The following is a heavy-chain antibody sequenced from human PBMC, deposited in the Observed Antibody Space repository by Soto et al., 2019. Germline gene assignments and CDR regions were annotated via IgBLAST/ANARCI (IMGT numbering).Heavy chain of an antibody. Sequence: QVQLVQSGAEVKKPGSSVKVSCKASGGTFSSYAISWVRQAPGQGLEWMGGIIPIFGTANYAQKFQGRVPISADEATSTAYMELSSLRSEDTAVYYCARGIFGQDNWFDPWGQGTLVTVSS. J-gene: IGHJ5*02. CDR1: GGTFSSYA. CDR3: ARGIFGQDNWFDP. D-gene: IGHD3-3*01. V-gene: IGHV1-69*01. CDR2: IIPIFGTA.